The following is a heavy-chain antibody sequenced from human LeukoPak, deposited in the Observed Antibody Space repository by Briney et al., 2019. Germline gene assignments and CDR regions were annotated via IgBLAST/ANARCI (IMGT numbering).Heavy chain of an antibody. CDR1: GGSISDYY. D-gene: IGHD1-26*01. J-gene: IGHJ4*02. CDR3: ASLSCSGSFELAD. Sequence: SETLSLTCTVSGGSISDYYWSWIRQPPGKGLECIGYIYYPGSTNYNPSLKNRVTISFDTSSKQFSLRLNSVTAADTAVYYCASLSCSGSFELADWGQGTVVTVSS. CDR2: IYYPGST. V-gene: IGHV4-59*01.